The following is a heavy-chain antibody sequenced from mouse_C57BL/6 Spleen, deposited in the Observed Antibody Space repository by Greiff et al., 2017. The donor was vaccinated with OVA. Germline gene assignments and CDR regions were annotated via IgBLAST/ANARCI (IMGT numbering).Heavy chain of an antibody. V-gene: IGHV1-80*01. CDR1: GYAFSSYW. J-gene: IGHJ2*01. D-gene: IGHD1-1*01. CDR3: ARSDYGSSPDY. Sequence: VKLQESGAELVKPGASVKISCKASGYAFSSYWMNWVKQRPGKGLEWIGQIHPGDGDTNYNGKFKGKATLTADKSSSTAYIQLSSLTSEDSAVYFCARSDYGSSPDYWGQGTTLTVSS. CDR2: IHPGDGDT.